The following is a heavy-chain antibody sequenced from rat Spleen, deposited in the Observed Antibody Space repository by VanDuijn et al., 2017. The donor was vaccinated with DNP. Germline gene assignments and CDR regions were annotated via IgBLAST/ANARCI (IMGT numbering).Heavy chain of an antibody. J-gene: IGHJ2*01. Sequence: EVQLVESGGGLVQPGRSLKLSCAASGFTFSSFAMAWVRQAPKKGLEWVATITSGGSNTYYPDSVKGRFTISRDNAKSTLYLQMDSLRSEDTATYYCARVTTVATAFDYWGQGVMVTVSS. D-gene: IGHD1-8*01. V-gene: IGHV5-25*01. CDR2: ITSGGSNT. CDR1: GFTFSSFA. CDR3: ARVTTVATAFDY.